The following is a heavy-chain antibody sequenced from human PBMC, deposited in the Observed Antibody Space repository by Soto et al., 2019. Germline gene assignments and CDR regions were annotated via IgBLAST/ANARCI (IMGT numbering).Heavy chain of an antibody. CDR1: GYTFTSYD. D-gene: IGHD2-15*01. CDR2: MNPNSANT. Sequence: ASVKVSCKASGYTFTSYDINWVRQATGQGLEWMGWMNPNSANTGYAQKFQGRVTMTRNTSISTAYMELSSLRSEDTAVYYCARVRIGAVFHDYWGQGTLVTVSS. CDR3: ARVRIGAVFHDY. J-gene: IGHJ4*02. V-gene: IGHV1-8*01.